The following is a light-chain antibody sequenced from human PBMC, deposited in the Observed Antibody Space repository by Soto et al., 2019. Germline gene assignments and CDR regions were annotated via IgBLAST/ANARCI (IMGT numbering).Light chain of an antibody. J-gene: IGKJ5*01. CDR2: DVS. CDR1: QDIRGA. CDR3: QQFNTYPIT. Sequence: IQLTQSPSSLSASVGDRVTITCRASQDIRGALAWYQQKPGKAPKLLLYDVSSLQSGVPSRFSGSGSGTDFTLTISSLQPEDFATYYCQQFNTYPITFGQGTRLEIK. V-gene: IGKV1-13*02.